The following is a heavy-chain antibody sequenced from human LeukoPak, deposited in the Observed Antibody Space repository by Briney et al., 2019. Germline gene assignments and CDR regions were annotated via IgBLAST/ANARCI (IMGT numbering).Heavy chain of an antibody. J-gene: IGHJ4*02. Sequence: GGSLRLSCAASGFTFSNYRMTWVRQAPGKGLEWVSYISSSGSTIYYADSVKGRFTISRDNAKNSLYLQMNSLRAEDTAVYYCARADYYDSSGPNLDYWGQGTLVTVSS. CDR1: GFTFSNYR. D-gene: IGHD3-22*01. CDR2: ISSSGSTI. V-gene: IGHV3-48*04. CDR3: ARADYYDSSGPNLDY.